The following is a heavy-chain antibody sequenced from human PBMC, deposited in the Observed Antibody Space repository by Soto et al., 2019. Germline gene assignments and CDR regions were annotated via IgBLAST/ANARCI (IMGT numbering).Heavy chain of an antibody. D-gene: IGHD6-19*01. Sequence: LGESLKISCKGSGYSFTSYWISWVRQMPGKGLEWMGRIDPSDSYTNYSPSFQGHVTISADKSISTAYLQWSSLKASDTAMYYCARSYSSGWYTYYYYGMDVWGQGTTVTVSS. CDR2: IDPSDSYT. CDR1: GYSFTSYW. J-gene: IGHJ6*02. V-gene: IGHV5-10-1*01. CDR3: ARSYSSGWYTYYYYGMDV.